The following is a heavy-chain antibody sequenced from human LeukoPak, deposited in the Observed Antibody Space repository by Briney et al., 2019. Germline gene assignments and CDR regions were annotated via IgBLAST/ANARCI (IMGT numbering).Heavy chain of an antibody. V-gene: IGHV3-7*01. J-gene: IGHJ4*02. Sequence: GGSLRLSCVGSGFRFSGYWMSWVRQAPGKGLEWVANIKQDGSEKYYVGSVRGRFTISRDNAKNSQYLQMNSLRVEDTAIYYCATDGGPFDHWGQGTLVTVSS. CDR1: GFRFSGYW. CDR2: IKQDGSEK. D-gene: IGHD3-3*01. CDR3: ATDGGPFDH.